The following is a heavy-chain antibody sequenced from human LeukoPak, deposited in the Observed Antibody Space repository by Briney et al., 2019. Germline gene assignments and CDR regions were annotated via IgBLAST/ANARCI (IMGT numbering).Heavy chain of an antibody. CDR1: GGTFSSYA. CDR3: ARDWGMGPSSSWA. V-gene: IGHV1-69*13. Sequence: GASVKFSCKASGGTFSSYAFSWVRQAPGQGLEWMGGIMPIFGKANYAQKFQGRVTITADESTSTAYMELNSLRSEDTAMYYCARDWGMGPSSSWAWGQGTLVTVSS. J-gene: IGHJ5*02. D-gene: IGHD6-13*01. CDR2: IMPIFGKA.